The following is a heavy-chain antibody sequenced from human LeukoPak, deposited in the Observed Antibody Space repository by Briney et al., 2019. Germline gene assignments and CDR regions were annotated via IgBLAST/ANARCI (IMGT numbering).Heavy chain of an antibody. J-gene: IGHJ4*02. D-gene: IGHD6-13*01. CDR1: GFTFSSYW. V-gene: IGHV3-7*03. Sequence: GVTLRLSCAGSGFTFSSYWMTWVRQAPGKGLEWVANIKQDGTEKYYVDSVKGRFTISRDNAQNSLFLQVNSLRAEDTAVYYCARPRDSGWSKTWDYWGQGTLVTVSS. CDR3: ARPRDSGWSKTWDY. CDR2: IKQDGTEK.